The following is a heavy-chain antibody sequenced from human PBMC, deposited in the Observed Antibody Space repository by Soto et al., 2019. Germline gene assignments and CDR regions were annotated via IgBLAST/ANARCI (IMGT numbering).Heavy chain of an antibody. J-gene: IGHJ4*02. D-gene: IGHD3-3*01. CDR3: ARVGDFWIDY. CDR2: IYYSGST. CDR1: GSSVSSGSYY. Sequence: QVQLQESGPGLVKPSETLSLTCTVSGSSVSSGSYYWSWIRQPPGKGLEWIGYIYYSGSTNYNPSLKSRVTISVDTSKNQFSLKLSSVTAADTAVYYCARVGDFWIDYWGQGTLVTVSS. V-gene: IGHV4-61*01.